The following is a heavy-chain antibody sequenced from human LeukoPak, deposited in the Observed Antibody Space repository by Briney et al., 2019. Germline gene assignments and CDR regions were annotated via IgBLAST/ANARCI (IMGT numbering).Heavy chain of an antibody. J-gene: IGHJ4*02. CDR1: GYTFTSYD. Sequence: GASVKVSCKASGYTFTSYDINWVRQATGQGLEWMGWMNPNSGNTGYAQKFQGRVTMTRDTSINTAYLELSSLRSEDTAVYYCASHTYYYSSGSFAYWGQGTLVTVSS. D-gene: IGHD3-10*01. CDR3: ASHTYYYSSGSFAY. V-gene: IGHV1-8*01. CDR2: MNPNSGNT.